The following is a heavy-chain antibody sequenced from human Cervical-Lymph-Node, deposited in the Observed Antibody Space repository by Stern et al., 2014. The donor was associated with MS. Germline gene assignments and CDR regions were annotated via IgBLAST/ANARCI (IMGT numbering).Heavy chain of an antibody. V-gene: IGHV4-39*01. CDR1: GGSISSSTYY. CDR2: ISYSGFT. CDR3: ARHDSVPRPSQLYSARDRGPGYFDY. J-gene: IGHJ4*02. D-gene: IGHD1-26*01. Sequence: MQLVESGPGLVKPSETLSLTCTVSGGSISSSTYYWAWIRQPPGKGLEWIGNISYSGFTYYKPSLKSRVTISLDMSKNQFPLKLSSVTAADTAIYYCARHDSVPRPSQLYSARDRGPGYFDYWGQGTLVTVSS.